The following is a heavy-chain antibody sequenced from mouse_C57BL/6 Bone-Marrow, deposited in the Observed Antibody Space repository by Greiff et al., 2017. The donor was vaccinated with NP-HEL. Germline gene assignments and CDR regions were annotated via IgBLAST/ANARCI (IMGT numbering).Heavy chain of an antibody. CDR1: GYSITSGYD. CDR3: ARDGSSYFYWYFDV. Sequence: EVKLMESGPGMVKPSQSLSLTCTVTGYSITSGYDWHWIRHFPGNKLEWMGYISYSGSTNYNPTLKSRISITHDTSKNHFFLKLNSVTTEDTATYYCARDGSSYFYWYFDVWGTGTTVTVSS. V-gene: IGHV3-1*01. J-gene: IGHJ1*03. D-gene: IGHD1-1*01. CDR2: ISYSGST.